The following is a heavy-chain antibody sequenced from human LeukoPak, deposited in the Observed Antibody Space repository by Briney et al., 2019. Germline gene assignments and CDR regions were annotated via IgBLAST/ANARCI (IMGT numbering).Heavy chain of an antibody. J-gene: IGHJ6*02. CDR3: ARLGSYYGMDV. V-gene: IGHV4-30-2*01. D-gene: IGHD2-15*01. Sequence: PSQTLSLTSAVSGGSISSGGYSWSWIRQPPGKGLEWIGYIYHSGSTYYNPSLKSRVTISVDRSKNQFSLKLSSVTAADTAVYYCARLGSYYGMDVWGQGTTVTVSS. CDR2: IYHSGST. CDR1: GGSISSGGYS.